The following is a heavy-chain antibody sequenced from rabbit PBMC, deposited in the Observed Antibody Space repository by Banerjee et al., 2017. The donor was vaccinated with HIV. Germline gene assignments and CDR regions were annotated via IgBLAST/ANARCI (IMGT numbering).Heavy chain of an antibody. Sequence: QSLEESGGGLVQPGESLTLSCTASGFSFSNKYVMCWVRQAPGKGLEWIACINTSSGNTVYANWAKGRFTISRTSSTTVTLQMTSLTAADTATYFCARDLGGVTGWNFYLWGQGTLVTVS. CDR2: INTSSGNT. CDR1: GFSFSNKYV. D-gene: IGHD7-1*01. V-gene: IGHV1S40*01. CDR3: ARDLGGVTGWNFYL. J-gene: IGHJ4*01.